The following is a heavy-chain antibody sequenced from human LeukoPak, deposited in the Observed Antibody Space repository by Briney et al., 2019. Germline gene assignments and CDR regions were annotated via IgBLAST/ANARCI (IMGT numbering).Heavy chain of an antibody. D-gene: IGHD5-24*01. CDR3: ASAFGGATIRYFDY. V-gene: IGHV3-48*01. CDR1: GFTFSSYS. Sequence: PGGSLRLSCAASGFTFSSYSMNWVRQAPGKGLEWVSYISSSSTIYYADSVKGRFTISRDNAKNSLYLQMNSLRAEDTAVYYCASAFGGATIRYFDYWGQGTLVTVSS. J-gene: IGHJ4*02. CDR2: ISSSSTI.